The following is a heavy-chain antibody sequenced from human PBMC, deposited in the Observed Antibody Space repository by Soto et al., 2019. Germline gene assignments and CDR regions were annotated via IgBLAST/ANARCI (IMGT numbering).Heavy chain of an antibody. D-gene: IGHD2-15*01. V-gene: IGHV1-18*01. Sequence: QAQLVQSGAEVKKPGASVKVACTASEDIFNNFGITWVRQAPGQGLEWLGWVSYYNGNTNYAHRLQGRVFMTTDTATSTAYLELRSRTFNDTAVYYCARDLPRFCSGGSCPFSMWGHGTQVIVSS. J-gene: IGHJ4*01. CDR2: VSYYNGNT. CDR3: ARDLPRFCSGGSCPFSM. CDR1: EDIFNNFG.